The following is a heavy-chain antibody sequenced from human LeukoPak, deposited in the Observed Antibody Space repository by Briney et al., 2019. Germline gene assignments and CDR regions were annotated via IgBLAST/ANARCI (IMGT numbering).Heavy chain of an antibody. V-gene: IGHV3-53*01. CDR2: IYSGGST. D-gene: IGHD3-16*01. Sequence: GGSLRLSCAASGFTVSSNYMSWVRQAPGKGLEWVSVIYSGGSTYYADSVKGRFRISRDNAKSSLDLEMNSLRAEDTAVYYCARAMSTFGGVRNYFDSWGQGTLVTVSS. J-gene: IGHJ4*02. CDR1: GFTVSSNY. CDR3: ARAMSTFGGVRNYFDS.